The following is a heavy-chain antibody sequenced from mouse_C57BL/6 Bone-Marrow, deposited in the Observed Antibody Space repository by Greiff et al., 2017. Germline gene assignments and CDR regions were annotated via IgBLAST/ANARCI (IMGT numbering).Heavy chain of an antibody. V-gene: IGHV1-63*01. CDR1: GYTFTNYW. Sequence: QVQLQQSGAELVRPGTSVKMSCKASGYTFTNYWIGWAKQRPGHGLEWIGDIYPGGGYTNYNAKFKGKATLTADKSSSTAYMQYSSLTSEDSAIYYCAKYYDYDWYFDVWGTGTTVTVAS. CDR2: IYPGGGYT. D-gene: IGHD2-4*01. J-gene: IGHJ1*03. CDR3: AKYYDYDWYFDV.